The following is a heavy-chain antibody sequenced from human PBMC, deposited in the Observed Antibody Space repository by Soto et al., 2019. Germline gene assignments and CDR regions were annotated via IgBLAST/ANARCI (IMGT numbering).Heavy chain of an antibody. V-gene: IGHV1-8*01. Sequence: ASVKVSCKASGYTFTSYDINWVRQATGQGLEWMGWMNPNSGNTGYAQKFQGRVTMTRNTLYLQMNSLRAEDTAVYYCARARSTAAGLFDYWGLGTLVNVSS. D-gene: IGHD6-13*01. CDR1: GYTFTSYD. J-gene: IGHJ4*02. CDR3: ARARSTAAGLFDY. CDR2: MNPNSGNT.